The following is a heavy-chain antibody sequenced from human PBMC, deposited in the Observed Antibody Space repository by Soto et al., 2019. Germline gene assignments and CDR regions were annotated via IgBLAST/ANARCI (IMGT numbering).Heavy chain of an antibody. CDR2: LSFDASKK. CDR1: GFNFSAYG. CDR3: SVGVAD. V-gene: IGHV3-30*03. Sequence: QVQLVESGGGVVQPGRSLRLSCAASGFNFSAYGMHWVRQAPGTGLELVALLSFDASKKYYADSVKGRFTISRDTSRTSLYLQMNSLRVDEADDYYCSVGVADWGQGTRVTVSS. D-gene: IGHD1-26*01. J-gene: IGHJ4*02.